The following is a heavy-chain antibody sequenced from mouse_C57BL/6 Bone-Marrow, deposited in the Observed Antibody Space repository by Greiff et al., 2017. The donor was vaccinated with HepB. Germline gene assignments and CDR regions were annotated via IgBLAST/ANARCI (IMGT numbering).Heavy chain of an antibody. V-gene: IGHV1-74*01. Sequence: VQLQQPGAELVKPGASVKVSCKASGYTFTSYWMHWVKQRPGQGLEWIGRIHPSDSDTNYNQKFKGKATLTVDKSSSTAYMQLSSLTSEDSAVYYCAMGSIYDGNLYYAMDYWGQGTSVTVSS. CDR1: GYTFTSYW. D-gene: IGHD2-1*01. CDR2: IHPSDSDT. CDR3: AMGSIYDGNLYYAMDY. J-gene: IGHJ4*01.